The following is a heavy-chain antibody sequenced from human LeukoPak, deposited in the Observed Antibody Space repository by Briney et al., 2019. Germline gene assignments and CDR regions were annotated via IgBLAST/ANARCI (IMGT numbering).Heavy chain of an antibody. CDR3: AAPRYCSSTSCYLDY. CDR2: IIPIFGTA. V-gene: IGHV1-69*01. CDR1: GGTFSSYA. Sequence: GSSVKVSCKASGGTFSSYAISWVRQAPGQGLEWMGGIIPIFGTANYAQKFQGRVTITEDESTSTAYMELSSLRSEDTAVYYCAAPRYCSSTSCYLDYWGQGTLVTVSS. D-gene: IGHD2-2*01. J-gene: IGHJ4*02.